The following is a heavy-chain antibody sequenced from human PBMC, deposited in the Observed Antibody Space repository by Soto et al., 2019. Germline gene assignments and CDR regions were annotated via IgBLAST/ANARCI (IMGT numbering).Heavy chain of an antibody. J-gene: IGHJ4*02. V-gene: IGHV3-9*01. D-gene: IGHD6-6*01. CDR2: ISWNSGSI. Sequence: EVQLVESGGGLVQPGRSLRLSCAASGFTFDDYAMHWVRQAPGKGLEWVSGISWNSGSIGYADSVKGRFTISRDNAKNSLYLQMNSLRAEDTALYYCAKTISSSPARPPDFDYWGQGTLVTVSS. CDR1: GFTFDDYA. CDR3: AKTISSSPARPPDFDY.